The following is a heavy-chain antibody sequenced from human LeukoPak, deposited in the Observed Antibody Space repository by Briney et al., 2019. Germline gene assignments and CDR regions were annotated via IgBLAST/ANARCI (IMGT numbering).Heavy chain of an antibody. Sequence: GGSLRLSCAASGFTLSSYGMHWVRQAPGKGLEWVAVIWYDGSNKYYADSVKGRFTISRDNSKNTLYLQMNSLRAEDTAVYYCARDPGDYVKVSLDYWGQGTLVTVSS. CDR1: GFTLSSYG. CDR2: IWYDGSNK. V-gene: IGHV3-33*01. D-gene: IGHD4-17*01. CDR3: ARDPGDYVKVSLDY. J-gene: IGHJ4*02.